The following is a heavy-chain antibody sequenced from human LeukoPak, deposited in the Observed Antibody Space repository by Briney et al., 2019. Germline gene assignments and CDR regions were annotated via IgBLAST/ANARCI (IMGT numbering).Heavy chain of an antibody. CDR3: ARMTISSWQGDAFDI. CDR1: GGSFSGYY. V-gene: IGHV4-34*01. D-gene: IGHD6-13*01. CDR2: INHSGST. Sequence: SETLSLTCAVYGGSFSGYYWSWIRQPPGKGLEWIGEINHSGSTNYNPPLKSRVTISVDTSKNQFSLKLSSVTAADTAVYYCARMTISSWQGDAFDIWGQGTMVTVSS. J-gene: IGHJ3*02.